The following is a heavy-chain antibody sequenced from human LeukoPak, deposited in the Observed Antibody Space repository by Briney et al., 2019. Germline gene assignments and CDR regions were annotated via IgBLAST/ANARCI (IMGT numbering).Heavy chain of an antibody. Sequence: ASVKVSCKASGYTFTSYGISWVRQAPGQGLEWMGWISADNNNTNYAQKIQGRVTMTTDRSTSTAYMELRSLRSDDTAVYYCARSGFLEWLEFDYWGQGTPVTVSS. D-gene: IGHD3-3*01. CDR1: GYTFTSYG. V-gene: IGHV1-18*01. CDR2: ISADNNNT. CDR3: ARSGFLEWLEFDY. J-gene: IGHJ4*02.